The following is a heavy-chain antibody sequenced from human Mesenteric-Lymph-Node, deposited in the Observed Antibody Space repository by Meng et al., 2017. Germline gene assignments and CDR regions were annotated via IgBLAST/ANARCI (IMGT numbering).Heavy chain of an antibody. V-gene: IGHV4-4*02. CDR1: GGSISISTW. J-gene: IGHJ5*02. CDR3: ARASYGSGSTLGESWFDP. D-gene: IGHD3-10*01. Sequence: QVPLADVGRGLVKPSGARGLTWPGSGGSISISTWWSSVREPQGKGLEWIGENYHRGGTNYNPSLRGRVTISLDKSKNPFSLTMRSVTAEDKAVYYCARASYGSGSTLGESWFDPWGQGTLVTVSS. CDR2: NYHRGGT.